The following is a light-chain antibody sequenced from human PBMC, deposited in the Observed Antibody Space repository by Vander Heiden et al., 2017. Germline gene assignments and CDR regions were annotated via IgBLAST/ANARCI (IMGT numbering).Light chain of an antibody. J-gene: IGKJ4*01. CDR3: QQRSNWPLT. Sequence: EIVLTQSPATLSLSPGERATLSCRASQSIDSYLAWYQQKPGQAPRLLIYDASNRAAGIPARFSGSGSGTDFTLTISSLEPEDFAVYYCQQRSNWPLTFGGETKVDIK. CDR2: DAS. CDR1: QSIDSY. V-gene: IGKV3-11*01.